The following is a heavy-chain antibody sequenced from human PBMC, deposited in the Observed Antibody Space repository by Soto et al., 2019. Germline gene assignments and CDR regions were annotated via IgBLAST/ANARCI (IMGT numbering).Heavy chain of an antibody. Sequence: SETLSLTCAVSGYSISSGYYWGWIRQPPGKGLEWIGSIYHSGSTYYNPSLNSRVTLSIDMTNNHVSLILNSVTAADTAVYYCARVGPWVPYYYDSSPYTFENWFDPWGQGTLVTVSS. CDR3: ARVGPWVPYYYDSSPYTFENWFDP. CDR2: IYHSGST. V-gene: IGHV4-38-2*01. D-gene: IGHD3-22*01. CDR1: GYSISSGYY. J-gene: IGHJ5*02.